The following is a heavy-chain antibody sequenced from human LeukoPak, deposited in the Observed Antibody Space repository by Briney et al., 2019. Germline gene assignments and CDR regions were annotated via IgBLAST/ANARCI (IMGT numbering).Heavy chain of an antibody. V-gene: IGHV1-18*04. CDR1: GYTFTSYG. D-gene: IGHD6-19*01. J-gene: IGHJ6*02. CDR3: ARGSGWLVQHYYYGMDV. CDR2: ISAYNGNT. Sequence: ASVKVSCKASGYTFTSYGISWVRQAPGQGLEWMGWISAYNGNTNYAQKLQGRVTMTTDTSTSTAYMELRSLRSADTAVYYCARGSGWLVQHYYYGMDVWGQGTTVTVSS.